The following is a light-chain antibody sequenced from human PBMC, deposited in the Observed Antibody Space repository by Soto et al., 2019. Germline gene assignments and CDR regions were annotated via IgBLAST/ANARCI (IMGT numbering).Light chain of an antibody. CDR3: QQYGSSGT. CDR1: HSISTN. CDR2: GAS. J-gene: IGKJ1*01. Sequence: EIIMTQSPATLSVSPGEGATLSCRTSHSISTNLAWYQHKRGQSPRLLVYGASTRATGVPARFSGSGSGAEFTLIISSLQSEDFAVYYCQQYGSSGTFGQGTKVEIK. V-gene: IGKV3-15*01.